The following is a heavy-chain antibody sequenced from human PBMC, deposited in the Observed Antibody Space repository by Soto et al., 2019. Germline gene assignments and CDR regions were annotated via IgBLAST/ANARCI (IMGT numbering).Heavy chain of an antibody. CDR1: GYTFTSYG. CDR3: GRVRHDSSGYHFAY. V-gene: IGHV1-18*01. J-gene: IGHJ4*01. D-gene: IGHD3-22*01. CDR2: ISAYNGNT. Sequence: ASVKVSCKASGYTFTSYGISWVRQAPGQGLEWMGWISAYNGNTNYAQKLQGRVTMTTDTSTSTAYMELRSLRSDDTAVYYCGRVRHDSSGYHFAYWGNGTLVTVSS.